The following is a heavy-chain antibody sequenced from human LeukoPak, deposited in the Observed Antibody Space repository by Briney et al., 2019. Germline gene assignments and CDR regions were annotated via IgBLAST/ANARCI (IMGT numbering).Heavy chain of an antibody. CDR1: GYTFTGYY. D-gene: IGHD2-15*01. CDR3: AKDHYYYYGMDV. V-gene: IGHV1-2*02. Sequence: ASVKVSCKASGYTFTGYYMHWVRQASGQGLEWMGWINPNSGGTNYAQKFQGRVTMTRDTSISTAYMELSRLRSDDTAVYYCAKDHYYYYGMDVWGQGTTVTVSS. CDR2: INPNSGGT. J-gene: IGHJ6*02.